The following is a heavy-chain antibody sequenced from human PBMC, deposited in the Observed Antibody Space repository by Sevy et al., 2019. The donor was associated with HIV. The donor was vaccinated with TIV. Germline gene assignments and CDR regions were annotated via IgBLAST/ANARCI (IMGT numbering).Heavy chain of an antibody. J-gene: IGHJ3*01. CDR3: ARDRRGYFHKSGYLISDAFDV. V-gene: IGHV3-20*04. CDR2: ITWNGDNI. D-gene: IGHD5-12*01. CDR1: GFSFDDYT. Sequence: RGCLRLSCAASGFSFDDYTMNWVRQAPGKGLEWVSGITWNGDNIVYAESVKGRFTVSRDNDKTSLFLQMDSLRAEDTAVYFCARDRRGYFHKSGYLISDAFDVWGQGTLVTVSS.